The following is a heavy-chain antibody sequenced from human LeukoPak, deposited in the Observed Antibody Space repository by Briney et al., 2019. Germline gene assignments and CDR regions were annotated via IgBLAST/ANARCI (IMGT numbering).Heavy chain of an antibody. J-gene: IGHJ5*02. CDR2: INPNSGGT. Sequence: ASVTVSCKASGYTFTGYYMHWVRQAPGQGLEWMGWINPNSGGTNYAQKFQGWVTMTRDTSISTAYMELSRLRSDDTAVYYCARGFDRGYSRTPFDPWGQGTLVTVSS. D-gene: IGHD5-18*01. CDR1: GYTFTGYY. CDR3: ARGFDRGYSRTPFDP. V-gene: IGHV1-2*04.